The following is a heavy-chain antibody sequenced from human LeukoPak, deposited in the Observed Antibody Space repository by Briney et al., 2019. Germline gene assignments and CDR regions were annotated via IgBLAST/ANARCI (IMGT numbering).Heavy chain of an antibody. J-gene: IGHJ4*02. CDR2: IYPGDSDT. V-gene: IGHV5-51*01. Sequence: PGESLKISCKGFGYILTNYWLGWVRQMPGKDLEWMGIIYPGDSDTRYSPSFQGQVTISADKSISTAYLQWSSLKASDTAIYYCARSWVTGYGTVLDYWGQGTLVTVSS. D-gene: IGHD2-21*02. CDR1: GYILTNYW. CDR3: ARSWVTGYGTVLDY.